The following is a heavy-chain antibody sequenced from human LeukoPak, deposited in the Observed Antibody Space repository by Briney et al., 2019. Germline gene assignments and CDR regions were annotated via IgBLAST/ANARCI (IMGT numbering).Heavy chain of an antibody. CDR3: AKTKPTVAGVPYFDY. J-gene: IGHJ4*02. Sequence: PGGSLRLSCAASGFTVSSNYMSWVRQAPGKGLEWVSAISGSGGSTYYADSVKGRFTISRDNSKNTLYLQMNSLRAEDTAVYYCAKTKPTVAGVPYFDYWGQGTLVTVSS. V-gene: IGHV3-23*01. D-gene: IGHD6-19*01. CDR1: GFTVSSNY. CDR2: ISGSGGST.